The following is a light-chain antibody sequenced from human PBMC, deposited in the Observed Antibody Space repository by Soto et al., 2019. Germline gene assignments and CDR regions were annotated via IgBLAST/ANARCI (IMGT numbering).Light chain of an antibody. CDR1: SGYSNYK. Sequence: QPVLTQPPSASASLGASVTLTCTLSSGYSNYKVDWYQQRPGKGPRFVMRVGTGGIVGSKGDGIPDRFSVLGSGLNRYLTIKNIQEEDESDYHCRADHGSGSNFVDVVFGGGTKLTVL. J-gene: IGLJ2*01. V-gene: IGLV9-49*01. CDR3: RADHGSGSNFVDVV. CDR2: VGTGGIVG.